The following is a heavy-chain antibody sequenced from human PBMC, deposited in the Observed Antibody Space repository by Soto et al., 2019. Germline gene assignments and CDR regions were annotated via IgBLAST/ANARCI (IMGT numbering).Heavy chain of an antibody. Sequence: QVQLVESGGGVVQPGRSLRLSCAASGFTFSSYVMHWVRQAPGKGLEWVAIISYDGNNKYYADSVKGRFTISRDNSKNTLYLQMNSLRAEETAVYYCARAECDGGSCYTLVGLRYGMDVWGQGTTVTLSS. CDR2: ISYDGNNK. D-gene: IGHD2-15*01. CDR3: ARAECDGGSCYTLVGLRYGMDV. CDR1: GFTFSSYV. J-gene: IGHJ6*02. V-gene: IGHV3-30-3*01.